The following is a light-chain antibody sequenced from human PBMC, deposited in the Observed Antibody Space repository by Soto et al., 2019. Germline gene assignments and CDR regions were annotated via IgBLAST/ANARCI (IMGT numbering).Light chain of an antibody. CDR2: DAS. Sequence: EIVLTQSPATLSLSPGERATLSCRASQSVSSYLAWYQQNPGQAPRLLIYDASNRATGIPARFSGSRSGKDFTLTLSSLEPEDLAVYYCQQRSNWPPYTFGQGTKLEIK. CDR1: QSVSSY. V-gene: IGKV3-11*01. J-gene: IGKJ2*01. CDR3: QQRSNWPPYT.